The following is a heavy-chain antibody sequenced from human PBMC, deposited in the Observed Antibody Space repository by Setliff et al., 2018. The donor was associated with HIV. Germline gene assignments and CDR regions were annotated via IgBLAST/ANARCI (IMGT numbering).Heavy chain of an antibody. CDR1: GGSVGSGSYY. D-gene: IGHD6-19*01. CDR3: VRGPQWLVQKGRVYYFDY. J-gene: IGHJ4*02. V-gene: IGHV4-61*01. Sequence: SETLSLTCSVSGGSVGSGSYYWSWIRQSPGKGLEWLGYIYCSGSTTYNPSLRSRVTISVDTSKNQFSLKLNSVTAADTAMYFCVRGPQWLVQKGRVYYFDYWGQGTLVTVSS. CDR2: IYCSGST.